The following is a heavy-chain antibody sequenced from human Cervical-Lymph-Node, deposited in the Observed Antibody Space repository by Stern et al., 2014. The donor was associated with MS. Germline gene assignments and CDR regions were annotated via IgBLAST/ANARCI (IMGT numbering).Heavy chain of an antibody. CDR2: IWYDGSNP. CDR3: ASAYSSSHYYFDY. J-gene: IGHJ4*02. CDR1: GFSFSRSA. D-gene: IGHD6-13*01. Sequence: VQLVESGGGVVQPGRSLRLSCAASGFSFSRSAMHWVRQAPGKGLEWVALIWYDGSNPYYADSVTGRFTISRDNFKNTLYLQMNSVRAEDTAVYYCASAYSSSHYYFDYWGQGTLVTVSS. V-gene: IGHV3-33*01.